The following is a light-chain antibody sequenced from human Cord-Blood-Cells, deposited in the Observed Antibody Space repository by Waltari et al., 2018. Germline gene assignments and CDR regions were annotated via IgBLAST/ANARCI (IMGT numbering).Light chain of an antibody. Sequence: QSALTQPASVSGSPGQSITISCTGTSSDVGGYNYVSWYQQHPGKAPKLMIYDVSKRPSGVSSRFAGSKSGNTASLTISGLQAEDEADYYCSSYTSSSTLGFGGGTKLTVL. CDR1: SSDVGGYNY. V-gene: IGLV2-14*01. CDR3: SSYTSSSTLG. J-gene: IGLJ3*02. CDR2: DVS.